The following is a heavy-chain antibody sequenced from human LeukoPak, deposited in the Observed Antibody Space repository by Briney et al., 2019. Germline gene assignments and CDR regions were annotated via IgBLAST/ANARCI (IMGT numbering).Heavy chain of an antibody. CDR1: GFTFSDYY. V-gene: IGHV3-11*04. CDR2: ISSSGSTI. CDR3: ARERSYYDSSGYY. Sequence: GGSLRLSCAASGFTFSDYYMSWIRQAPGKRLEWVSYISSSGSTIYYADSVKGRFTISRDNAKNSLYLQMNSLRAEDTAVYYCARERSYYDSSGYYWGQGTLVTVSS. D-gene: IGHD3-22*01. J-gene: IGHJ4*02.